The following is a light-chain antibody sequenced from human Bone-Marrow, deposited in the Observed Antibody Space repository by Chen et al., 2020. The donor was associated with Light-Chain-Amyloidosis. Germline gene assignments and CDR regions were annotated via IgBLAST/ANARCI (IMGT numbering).Light chain of an antibody. Sequence: QSALTQPASVSGSPGQSITISCPGTSSDVGGANRVSWYQQHPDKAPKLMIYEVTNRPSWVPDRFSGSKSDNTASLTISGLQTEDEADYFCSSYTITNTLVFGSGTRVTV. V-gene: IGLV2-14*01. CDR2: EVT. CDR3: SSYTITNTLV. CDR1: SSDVGGANR. J-gene: IGLJ1*01.